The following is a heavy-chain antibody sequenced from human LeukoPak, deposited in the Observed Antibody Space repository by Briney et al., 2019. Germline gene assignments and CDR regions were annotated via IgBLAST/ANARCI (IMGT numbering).Heavy chain of an antibody. CDR2: ISYDGSNK. V-gene: IGHV3-30-3*01. CDR1: GFTFSSYA. J-gene: IGHJ5*02. Sequence: GGSLRLSCAASGFTFSSYAMHWVRQAPGLGLEWVADISYDGSNKYYADSVKGRFTISRDNSKNTLYLQMNSLRAEDTAVYYCASDARVVPAAIDTFDPWGQGTLVTVSS. D-gene: IGHD2-2*01. CDR3: ASDARVVPAAIDTFDP.